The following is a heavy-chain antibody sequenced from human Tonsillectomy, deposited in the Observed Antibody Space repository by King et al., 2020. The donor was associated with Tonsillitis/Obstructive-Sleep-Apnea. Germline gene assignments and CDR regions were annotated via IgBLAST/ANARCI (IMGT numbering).Heavy chain of an antibody. J-gene: IGHJ4*02. Sequence: VQLVESGGGLVQPGGSLRLSCAASGFTFSSYEMNWVRQAPGKGLEWVSYISSSGSTIYYAESVKGRFTNSRDNAKNSLYLQMNSLRAEDTAVYYCARDTYYYDSSGFDYWGQGNLVTVSS. D-gene: IGHD3-22*01. CDR3: ARDTYYYDSSGFDY. V-gene: IGHV3-48*03. CDR2: ISSSGSTI. CDR1: GFTFSSYE.